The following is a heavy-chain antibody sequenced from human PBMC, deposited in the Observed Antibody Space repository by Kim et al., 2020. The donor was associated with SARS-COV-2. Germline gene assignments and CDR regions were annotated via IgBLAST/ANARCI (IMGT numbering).Heavy chain of an antibody. CDR2: IGGSGTPT. J-gene: IGHJ4*02. Sequence: GGSLRLSCAASGFTFSVYDMTWVRQAPGKGLDWVSIIGGSGTPTIYADSVKGSFTISRDNSKNTVYLQMNSLRVEDTAVYYCAKQLGGPQTKRHFDRWGQGTLVIVSS. V-gene: IGHV3-23*01. D-gene: IGHD3-22*01. CDR1: GFTFSVYD. CDR3: AKQLGGPQTKRHFDR.